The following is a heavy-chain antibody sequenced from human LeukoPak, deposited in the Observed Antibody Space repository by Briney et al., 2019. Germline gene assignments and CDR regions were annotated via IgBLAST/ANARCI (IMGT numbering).Heavy chain of an antibody. V-gene: IGHV4-61*02. CDR2: IYTSGNT. CDR1: GGSINSGSYY. Sequence: SETLSLTCTVSGGSINSGSYYYHWIRQPAGKGLEWIGRIYTSGNTIYNPSLKSRVTISIDTSKNQVSLKLISVTAADTAVYYCAASRFSGGLGRFDPWGQGTLVTVSS. J-gene: IGHJ5*02. D-gene: IGHD3-10*01. CDR3: AASRFSGGLGRFDP.